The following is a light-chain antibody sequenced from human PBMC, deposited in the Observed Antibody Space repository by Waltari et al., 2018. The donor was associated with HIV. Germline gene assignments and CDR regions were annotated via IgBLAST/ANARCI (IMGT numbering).Light chain of an antibody. CDR1: ENGIIN. V-gene: IGKV3-15*01. J-gene: IGKJ4*01. CDR3: QQYGKWPHN. CDR2: GAS. Sequence: IVMTQSPATLSVSPGERATLARRAGENGIINLAWYQQKPGQPPRLLLFGASTRATDIPARFSGSGSGTEFTLTINRLQPEDSAIYYCQQYGKWPHNFGGGTRVEVK.